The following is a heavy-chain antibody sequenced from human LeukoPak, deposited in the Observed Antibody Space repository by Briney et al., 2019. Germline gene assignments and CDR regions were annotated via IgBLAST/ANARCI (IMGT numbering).Heavy chain of an antibody. Sequence: GGSLRLSCSASGFTFSAYFMHWVRQAPGKGLEYVSSISSNEYDTYYADSVKGRFTISRDNSKNTLFLQMSSLRAEDTAVYYCVKDLKGTWSFDYWGQGTLVTVSS. CDR2: ISSNEYDT. D-gene: IGHD2-8*02. CDR3: VKDLKGTWSFDY. J-gene: IGHJ4*02. CDR1: GFTFSAYF. V-gene: IGHV3-64D*06.